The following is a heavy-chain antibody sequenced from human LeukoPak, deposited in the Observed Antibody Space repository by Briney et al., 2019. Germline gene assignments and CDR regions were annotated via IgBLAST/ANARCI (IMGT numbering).Heavy chain of an antibody. CDR3: ARDLGSSPTQNWFDP. CDR2: IYHSGST. V-gene: IGHV4-30-2*01. J-gene: IGHJ5*02. CDR1: GGSISSGGYY. Sequence: SQTLSLTCTVSGGSISSGGYYWSWIRQPPGKGLEWIGYIYHSGSTYYNPSLKSRVTISVDRSKNQFSLKLSSVTAADTAVYYCARDLGSSPTQNWFDPWGQGTLVTVSS. D-gene: IGHD2-2*01.